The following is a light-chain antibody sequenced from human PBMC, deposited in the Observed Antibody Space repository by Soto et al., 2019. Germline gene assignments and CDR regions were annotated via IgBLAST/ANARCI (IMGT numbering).Light chain of an antibody. CDR2: DAS. V-gene: IGKV1-5*01. CDR3: QQYKSYWT. Sequence: DIQMTQPPSTLSASVGDGLTITCRASQRISTWLAWYQQKPGKAPXXLISDASSLETGVPSRFIGSGSGTEFTLTINSLQPDDFATDDCQQYKSYWTFGQGTKVDIK. CDR1: QRISTW. J-gene: IGKJ1*01.